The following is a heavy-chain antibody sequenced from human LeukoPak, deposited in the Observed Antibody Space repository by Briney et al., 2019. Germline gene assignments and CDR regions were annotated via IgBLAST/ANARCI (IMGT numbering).Heavy chain of an antibody. D-gene: IGHD4-11*01. CDR2: ISPKSGGT. CDR1: GYTLTDYY. V-gene: IGHV1-2*02. CDR3: ARDNYGRFDY. J-gene: IGHJ4*02. Sequence: VSVKVSCRASGYTLTDYYVHWVRQAPGQGLEWMGWISPKSGGTNHAQKFQGRVTMTRDTSVNTAYMELSSLRSDDTAVYYCARDNYGRFDYWGQGTLVTVSS.